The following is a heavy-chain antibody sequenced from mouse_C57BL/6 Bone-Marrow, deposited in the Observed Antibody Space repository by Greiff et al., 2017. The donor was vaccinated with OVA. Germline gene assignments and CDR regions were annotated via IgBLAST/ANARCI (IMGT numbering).Heavy chain of an antibody. J-gene: IGHJ4*01. Sequence: VQLQQPGAELVKPGASVKLSCKASGYTFTSYWITWVKQRPGQGLEWIGDIYPGSGSTNYNEKFKSKATLTVDTSSSTAYMQLSSLTSEDSAVYYCARSEDYFYAMDYWGQGTSVTVSS. CDR1: GYTFTSYW. CDR3: ARSEDYFYAMDY. CDR2: IYPGSGST. V-gene: IGHV1-55*01. D-gene: IGHD1-1*01.